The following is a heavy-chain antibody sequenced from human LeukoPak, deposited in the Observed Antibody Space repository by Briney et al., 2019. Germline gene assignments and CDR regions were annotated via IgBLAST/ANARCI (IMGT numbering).Heavy chain of an antibody. J-gene: IGHJ5*02. Sequence: GGSLRLSCAASGFTFDDYAMHWVRQAPGKGLEWVSGISWNSGSIGYADSVKGRFTISRDNAKNSLYLQMNSLRAEDTAVYYCAREGGWFGDLGGQGTLVTVSS. CDR1: GFTFDDYA. CDR3: AREGGWFGDL. D-gene: IGHD3-10*01. V-gene: IGHV3-9*01. CDR2: ISWNSGSI.